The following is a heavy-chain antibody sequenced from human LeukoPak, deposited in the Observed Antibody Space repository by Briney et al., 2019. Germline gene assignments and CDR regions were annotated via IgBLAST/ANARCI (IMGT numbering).Heavy chain of an antibody. CDR2: ISSSGSTI. CDR3: ARDANSGYVVYYYMDV. V-gene: IGHV3-11*01. D-gene: IGHD5-12*01. Sequence: PSETLSLTCAVYGGSFSGYYWSWIRQPPGKGLEWVSYISSSGSTIYYADSVKGRFTISRDNAKNSLYLQMNSLRAEDTAVYYCARDANSGYVVYYYMDVWGKGTTVTISS. J-gene: IGHJ6*03. CDR1: GGSFSGYY.